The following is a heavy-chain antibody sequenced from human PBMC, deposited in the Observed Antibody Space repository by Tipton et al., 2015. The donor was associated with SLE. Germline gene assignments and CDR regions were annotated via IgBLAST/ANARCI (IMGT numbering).Heavy chain of an antibody. CDR1: GGSISSSTYY. CDR3: AREVRGVRRFDY. CDR2: INHSGNS. V-gene: IGHV4-39*07. D-gene: IGHD3-10*01. J-gene: IGHJ4*02. Sequence: TLSLTCTVSGGSISSSTYYWGWIRQSPGKGLEWIGEINHSGNSNYNPSLKSRLIISVDTSKSQFSLNLSSVTAADTGVYYCAREVRGVRRFDYWGQGTQVTVSS.